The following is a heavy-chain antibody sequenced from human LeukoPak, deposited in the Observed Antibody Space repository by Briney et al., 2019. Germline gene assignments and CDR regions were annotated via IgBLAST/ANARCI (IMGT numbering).Heavy chain of an antibody. J-gene: IGHJ3*02. V-gene: IGHV1-69*05. CDR1: GGPFSSYA. Sequence: GSSVKVSCKASGGPFSSYAISWVRQAPGQGLEWMGRIIPIFGTANYAQKFQGRVTITTDESTSTAYMELSSLRSEDTAVYYCARASSGYYFEHAFDIWGQGTMVTVSS. CDR2: IIPIFGTA. D-gene: IGHD3-22*01. CDR3: ARASSGYYFEHAFDI.